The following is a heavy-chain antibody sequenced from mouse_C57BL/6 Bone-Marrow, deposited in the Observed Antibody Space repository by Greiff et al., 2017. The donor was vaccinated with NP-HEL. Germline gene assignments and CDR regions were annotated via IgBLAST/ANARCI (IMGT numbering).Heavy chain of an antibody. CDR1: GFTFSNYW. CDR2: IRLKSDNYAT. V-gene: IGHV6-3*01. Sequence: EVKLVESGGGLVQPGGSMKLSCVASGFTFSNYWMNRVRQSPEKGLEWVAQIRLKSDNYATHYAESVKGRFTISRDDSKSSVYLQMNNLRAEDTGIYYCTGGRYGSSYGDYWGQGTTLTVSS. CDR3: TGGRYGSSYGDY. J-gene: IGHJ2*01. D-gene: IGHD1-1*01.